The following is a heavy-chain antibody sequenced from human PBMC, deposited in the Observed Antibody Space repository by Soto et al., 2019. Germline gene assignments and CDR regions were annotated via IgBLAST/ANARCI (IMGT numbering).Heavy chain of an antibody. CDR1: GFTFNNYA. CDR2: ISASGGRT. Sequence: EVQLLESGGGLVQPGGSLRLSCAASGFTFNNYAMSWVRQAPGKGLEWGSGISASGGRTYYADSVKGRFTVSRDSSKNTLSLQMNSLRAEDTAVYYCAKDPNGDNVGGFEFWGHGTMVTVSS. J-gene: IGHJ3*01. V-gene: IGHV3-23*01. D-gene: IGHD4-17*01. CDR3: AKDPNGDNVGGFEF.